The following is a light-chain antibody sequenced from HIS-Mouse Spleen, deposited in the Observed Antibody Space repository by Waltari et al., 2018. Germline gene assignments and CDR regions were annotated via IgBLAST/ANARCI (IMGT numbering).Light chain of an antibody. Sequence: QSALTQPASVSGSPGQSITISCTGTSSDVGGYNYVSWYQQHPGKAPKLMSYDVSNRTSGVSNRFSGSKSGNTASLTISGLQAEDDADYYCSSYTSSSTLVFGGGTKLTVL. CDR3: SSYTSSSTLV. V-gene: IGLV2-14*03. CDR2: DVS. J-gene: IGLJ2*01. CDR1: SSDVGGYNY.